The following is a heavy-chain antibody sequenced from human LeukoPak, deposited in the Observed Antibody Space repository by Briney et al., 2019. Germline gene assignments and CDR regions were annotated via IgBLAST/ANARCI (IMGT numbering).Heavy chain of an antibody. CDR1: GYTFTGYY. CDR3: ARDYYGSGSYYLDAFDI. J-gene: IGHJ3*02. Sequence: ASVKVSCKASGYTFTGYYMHWVRQAPGQGLEWMGWINPNSGGTNYAQKFQGRVTMTRDTSISTVYMELSRLRSDDTAVYYCARDYYGSGSYYLDAFDIWGQGTMVTVSS. D-gene: IGHD3-10*01. V-gene: IGHV1-2*02. CDR2: INPNSGGT.